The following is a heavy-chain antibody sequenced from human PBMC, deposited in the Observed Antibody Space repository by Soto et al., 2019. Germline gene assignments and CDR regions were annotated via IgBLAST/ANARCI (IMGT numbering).Heavy chain of an antibody. V-gene: IGHV3-48*02. D-gene: IGHD3-22*01. J-gene: IGHJ6*02. CDR1: GFTFSSYS. CDR2: ISSSSSTI. Sequence: EVQLVESGGGLVQPGGSLRLSWAASGFTFSSYSMNWVRQAPGKGLEWVSYISSSSSTIYYADSVKGRFTISRDNAKNSLYLQMNSLRDEDTAVYYCAREYDSSGYRYYYGMDVWGQGTTVTVSS. CDR3: AREYDSSGYRYYYGMDV.